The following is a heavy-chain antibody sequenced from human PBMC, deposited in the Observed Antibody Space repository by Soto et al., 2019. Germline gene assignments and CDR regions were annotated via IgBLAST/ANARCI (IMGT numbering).Heavy chain of an antibody. D-gene: IGHD4-17*01. J-gene: IGHJ6*02. CDR1: GGTFSSYT. CDR2: IIPILGIA. Sequence: QVQLVQSGAEVKKPGSSVKVSCKASGGTFSSYTISWVRQAPGQGREWMGRIIPILGIANYAQKFQGRVTITADKSTSTAYMELSSLRSEDTAVYYCARTSILDYGEERDVYYDYYGMDVWGQGTTVTVSS. CDR3: ARTSILDYGEERDVYYDYYGMDV. V-gene: IGHV1-69*02.